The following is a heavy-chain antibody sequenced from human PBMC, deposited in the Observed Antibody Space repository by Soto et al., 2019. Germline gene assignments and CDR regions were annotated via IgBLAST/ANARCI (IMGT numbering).Heavy chain of an antibody. D-gene: IGHD2-2*01. J-gene: IGHJ4*02. CDR3: ARGGGFRDIVVVPAAVDY. V-gene: IGHV4-34*01. Sequence: SETLSLTCAVYGGSFGGYYWSWIRQPPGKGLEWIGEINHSGSTNYNPSLKSRVTISVDTSKNQFSLKLSSVTAADTAVYYCARGGGFRDIVVVPAAVDYWGQGTLVTVSS. CDR2: INHSGST. CDR1: GGSFGGYY.